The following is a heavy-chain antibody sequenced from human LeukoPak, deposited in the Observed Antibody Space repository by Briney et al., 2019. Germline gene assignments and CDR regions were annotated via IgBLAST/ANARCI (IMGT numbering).Heavy chain of an antibody. CDR2: ISGNGVGT. J-gene: IGHJ3*01. V-gene: IGHV3-23*01. D-gene: IGHD4-17*01. Sequence: PGGSLRLSCVASGFTFGSYAMSWVRQAPGKGLEWVSLISGNGVGTDYADSVKGRFTISRDNSKNTLYLQMNSLRAEDTAVYYCAFRGKVTVTTKGAFDSWGQGTMVTASS. CDR3: AFRGKVTVTTKGAFDS. CDR1: GFTFGSYA.